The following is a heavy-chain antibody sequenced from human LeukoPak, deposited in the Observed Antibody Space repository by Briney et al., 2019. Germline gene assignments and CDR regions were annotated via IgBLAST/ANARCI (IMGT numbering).Heavy chain of an antibody. CDR2: IYCRGST. Sequence: SETLSFTCTVSGGSISSSSYYWGWIRQPPGKGLEWIGSIYCRGSTYYNPSLKSRVTISVDTSKNQFSLKLSSVTAADTAVYYCARRARPEYYFDYWGQGTLVTVSS. CDR1: GGSISSSSYY. J-gene: IGHJ4*02. CDR3: ARRARPEYYFDY. V-gene: IGHV4-39*01. D-gene: IGHD6-6*01.